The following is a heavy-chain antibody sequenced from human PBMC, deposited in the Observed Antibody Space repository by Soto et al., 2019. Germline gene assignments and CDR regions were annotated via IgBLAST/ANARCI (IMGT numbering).Heavy chain of an antibody. V-gene: IGHV3-23*01. D-gene: IGHD6-6*01. CDR3: AKASLHTSRIAAPTYYYYYYMDV. J-gene: IGHJ6*03. CDR2: ISGSGGST. CDR1: GFTFSSYA. Sequence: GGSLRLSCAAFGFTFSSYAMSWVRQAPGKGLEWVSAISGSGGSTYYADSVKGRFTISRDNSKNTLYLQMNXLRAEDTAVYYCAKASLHTSRIAAPTYYYYYYMDVWGKGTTVTVSS.